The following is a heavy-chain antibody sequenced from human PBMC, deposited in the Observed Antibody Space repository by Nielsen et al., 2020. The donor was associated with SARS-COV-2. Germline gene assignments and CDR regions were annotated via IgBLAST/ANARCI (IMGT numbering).Heavy chain of an antibody. D-gene: IGHD6-19*01. CDR2: ISWNSGSI. CDR1: GFTFDDYA. Sequence: LKISCAASGFTFDDYAMHWVRQAPGKGLEWVSGISWNSGSIGYADSVKGRFTISRDNAKNSLYLQMNSLRAEDTALYYCAGWLGYWGQGTLVTVSS. J-gene: IGHJ4*02. V-gene: IGHV3-9*01. CDR3: AGWLGY.